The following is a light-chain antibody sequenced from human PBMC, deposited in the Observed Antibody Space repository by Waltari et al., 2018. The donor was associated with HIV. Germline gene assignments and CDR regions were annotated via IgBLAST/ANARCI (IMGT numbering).Light chain of an antibody. CDR3: NSRDSSGHWF. CDR1: SVRSYY. Sequence: SSELAQDPAVSVALGQIVRITCQGDSVRSYYASWYQQKPGQAPVLVVYGENNRPSGIPDRFSGSRSGNTASLTIAGAQTEDEADYYCNSRDSSGHWFFGGGTKVTVL. J-gene: IGLJ3*02. CDR2: GEN. V-gene: IGLV3-19*01.